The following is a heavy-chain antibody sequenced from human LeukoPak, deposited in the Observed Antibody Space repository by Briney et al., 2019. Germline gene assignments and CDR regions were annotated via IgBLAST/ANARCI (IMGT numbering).Heavy chain of an antibody. CDR3: ARLGYYDSSGYYYY. Sequence: SETLSLTYTVSGGSISSNYYWGWIRPPPGKGLEWIGSIHYGGSTYYNPSLKSRVTIFVDTSKNQFSLKLSSVTATDTAVYYCARLGYYDSSGYYYYWGQGTLVTVSS. CDR1: GGSISSNYY. V-gene: IGHV4-39*01. CDR2: IHYGGST. J-gene: IGHJ4*02. D-gene: IGHD3-22*01.